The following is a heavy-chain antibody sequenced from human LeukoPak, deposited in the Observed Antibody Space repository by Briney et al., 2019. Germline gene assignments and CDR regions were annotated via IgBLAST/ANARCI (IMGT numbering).Heavy chain of an antibody. D-gene: IGHD6-6*01. J-gene: IGHJ4*02. CDR1: GGSISSSSYY. CDR3: AMMSIAARRVFDY. Sequence: SETLSLIRTVSGGSISSSSYYWGWLRQPAGTGLEWLGSIYYSGSTYYNPSLKRRDTISVDTSKNQFSLRLSSVTAADTAVYYCAMMSIAARRVFDYWAQETLHTVP. V-gene: IGHV4-39*07. CDR2: IYYSGST.